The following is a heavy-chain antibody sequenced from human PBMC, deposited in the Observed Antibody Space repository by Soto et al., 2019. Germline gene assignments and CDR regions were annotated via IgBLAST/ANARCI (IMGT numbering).Heavy chain of an antibody. Sequence: SETLSLTCSVSGGSINYNSYYWGWIRPPQGKGLGRVGGIFYTGTTYYSPSLKDRVTISVDTSKNSFSLNLTSVTAADTAVYFCARLVVVAPVANAWGQGTLVTVSS. CDR3: ARLVVVAPVANA. CDR1: GGSINYNSYY. D-gene: IGHD2-2*01. J-gene: IGHJ5*02. CDR2: IFYTGTT. V-gene: IGHV4-39*02.